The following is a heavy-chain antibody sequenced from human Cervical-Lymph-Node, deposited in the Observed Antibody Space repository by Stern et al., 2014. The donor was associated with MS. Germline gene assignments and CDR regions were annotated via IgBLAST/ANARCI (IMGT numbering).Heavy chain of an antibody. CDR2: MIPIFGTA. CDR3: AREDGDYLFDY. CDR1: GGTFSSYA. D-gene: IGHD4-17*01. J-gene: IGHJ4*02. Sequence: MQLVESGAEVKKPGSSVKVSCKASGGTFSSYAISWARQAPGQGLEWMGGMIPIFGTANSAQKFQGRVTITADESTSTAYMELSSLRSEDTAVYYCAREDGDYLFDYWGQGTLVTVSS. V-gene: IGHV1-69*01.